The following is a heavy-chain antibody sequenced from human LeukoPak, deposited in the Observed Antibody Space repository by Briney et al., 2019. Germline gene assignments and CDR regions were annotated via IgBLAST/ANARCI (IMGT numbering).Heavy chain of an antibody. J-gene: IGHJ4*02. Sequence: SETLSLTCAVYGGSFSGYYWSWIRQPPGKGLEWIGEINHSGSTNYNPSLKSRVTISVDKSKNQFSLKLSSVTAADTAVYYCASSGYSYGLGFDYWGQGTLVTVSS. V-gene: IGHV4-34*01. CDR1: GGSFSGYY. CDR2: INHSGST. CDR3: ASSGYSYGLGFDY. D-gene: IGHD5-18*01.